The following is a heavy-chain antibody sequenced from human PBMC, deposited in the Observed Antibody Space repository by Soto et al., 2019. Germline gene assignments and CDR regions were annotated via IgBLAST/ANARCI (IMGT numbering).Heavy chain of an antibody. Sequence: SETLSLTYTVSGGSISSYYWSWIRQPPGKGLEWIGYIYYSGSTNYNPSLKSRVTISVDTSKNQFSLKLSSVTAADTAVYYCARRYGTTFDYWGQGTLVTVSS. CDR3: ARRYGTTFDY. CDR2: IYYSGST. CDR1: GGSISSYY. J-gene: IGHJ4*02. V-gene: IGHV4-59*01. D-gene: IGHD1-7*01.